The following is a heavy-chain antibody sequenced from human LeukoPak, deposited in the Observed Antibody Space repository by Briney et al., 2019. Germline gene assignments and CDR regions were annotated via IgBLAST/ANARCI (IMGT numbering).Heavy chain of an antibody. CDR1: GFTVSSNY. D-gene: IGHD3-9*01. CDR3: AREDILTGYYPTFDY. Sequence: PGGSLRLSCAASGFTVSSNYMSWVRQAPGKGLEWVSVIYSGGSTYYADSVKGRFTISRDNSKNTLYLQMNSLRAEDTAVYYCAREDILTGYYPTFDYWGQGTLVTVSS. J-gene: IGHJ4*02. V-gene: IGHV3-53*01. CDR2: IYSGGST.